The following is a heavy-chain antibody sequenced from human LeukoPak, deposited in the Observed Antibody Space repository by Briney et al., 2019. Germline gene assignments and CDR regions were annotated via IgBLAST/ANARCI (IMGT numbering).Heavy chain of an antibody. CDR3: AKGRGGSCYSGLDS. D-gene: IGHD2-15*01. J-gene: IGHJ4*02. V-gene: IGHV3-23*01. CDR1: GFTFSLYA. CDR2: ICGGGDTT. Sequence: GGSLRLSCAASGFTFSLYAMSWVRLAPGKGLEWGSSICGGGDTTYYADSVKGRFTISRDTSKNTLYLQMDGLRAEDMATYYCAKGRGGSCYSGLDSWGQGTLVTVSS.